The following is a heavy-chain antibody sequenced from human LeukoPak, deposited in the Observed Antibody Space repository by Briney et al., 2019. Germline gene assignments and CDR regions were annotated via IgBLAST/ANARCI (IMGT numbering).Heavy chain of an antibody. CDR2: ISSSSSYI. D-gene: IGHD3-10*02. J-gene: IGHJ6*04. CDR1: GFILSSYW. Sequence: GGSLRLSCAASGFILSSYWMSWVRQAPGKGLEWVSSISSSSSYIYYADSVKGRFTISRDNAKNSLYLQMNSLRAEDTAVYYCAELGITMIGGVWGKGTTVTISS. CDR3: AELGITMIGGV. V-gene: IGHV3-21*01.